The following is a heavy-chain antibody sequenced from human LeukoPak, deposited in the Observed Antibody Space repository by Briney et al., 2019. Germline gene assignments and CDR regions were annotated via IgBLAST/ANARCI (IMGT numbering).Heavy chain of an antibody. CDR3: ARARITETRYYYYGMDV. V-gene: IGHV3-48*03. CDR2: ISSSGSTI. D-gene: IGHD3-10*01. CDR1: GFTFSSYE. J-gene: IGHJ6*02. Sequence: GGSLRLSCAASGFTFSSYEMNWVRPAPGKGLEWVSYISSSGSTIYYADSVKGRFTISRDNAKNSLYLQMNSLRAEDTAVYYCARARITETRYYYYGMDVWGQGTTVTVSS.